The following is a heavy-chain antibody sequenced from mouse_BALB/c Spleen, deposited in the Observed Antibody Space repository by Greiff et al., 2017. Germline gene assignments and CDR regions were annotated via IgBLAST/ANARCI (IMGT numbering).Heavy chain of an antibody. J-gene: IGHJ2*01. V-gene: IGHV2-9-2*01. CDR2: IWTGGGT. CDR3: VRDDYYYFDY. CDR1: GFSLTSYD. Sequence: ESGPGLVAPSQSLSITCTVSGFSLTSYDISWIRQPPGKGLEWLGVIWTGGGTNYNSAFMSRLSISKDNSKSQVFLKMNSLQTDDTAIYYCVRDDYYYFDYWGQGTTLTVSS. D-gene: IGHD2-4*01.